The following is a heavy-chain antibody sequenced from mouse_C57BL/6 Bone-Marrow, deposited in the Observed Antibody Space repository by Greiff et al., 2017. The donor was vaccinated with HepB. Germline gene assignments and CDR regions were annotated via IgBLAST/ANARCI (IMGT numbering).Heavy chain of an antibody. CDR1: GYTFTDYN. CDR3: ASDYGGEGCAY. D-gene: IGHD2-4*01. V-gene: IGHV1-18*01. Sequence: EVKLQQSGPELVKPRASVKISCKASGYTFTDYNMDWVKQSHGKSLEWIGGINPNNGGTIYNQKFKGKATLTVDKSSSTAYMELRSLTSEDTAVYYCASDYGGEGCAYWGQGTLVTVSA. CDR2: INPNNGGT. J-gene: IGHJ3*01.